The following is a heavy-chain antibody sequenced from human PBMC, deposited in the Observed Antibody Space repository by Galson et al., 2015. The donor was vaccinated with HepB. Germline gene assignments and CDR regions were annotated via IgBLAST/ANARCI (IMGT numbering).Heavy chain of an antibody. Sequence: ETLSLTCAVYGGSLSGFYWSWIRRPPGKGLEWIGDINHSGTTYYNPSLKSRVTISVDTSKNQFPLKLRSVTAADTAAYYCARRRTVNIPLYGYYYLDVWGKGTTVTVSS. CDR2: INHSGTT. D-gene: IGHD4-17*01. J-gene: IGHJ6*03. V-gene: IGHV4-34*01. CDR1: GGSLSGFY. CDR3: ARRRTVNIPLYGYYYLDV.